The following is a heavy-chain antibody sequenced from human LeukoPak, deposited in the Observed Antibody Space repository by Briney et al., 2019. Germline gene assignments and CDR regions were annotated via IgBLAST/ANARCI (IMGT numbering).Heavy chain of an antibody. CDR1: GGSIGPYY. J-gene: IGHJ4*02. CDR2: SYTTGST. CDR3: ARSGGSGFQLDS. Sequence: PSGTLSLTCTVSGGSIGPYYWSWLRQPAGKALEWIGRSYTTGSTNYHPSLKSRVTMSLDTSKNQFSLKLSSVTAADTAVYYCARSGGSGFQLDSWGQGTLVTVSS. D-gene: IGHD3-16*01. V-gene: IGHV4-4*07.